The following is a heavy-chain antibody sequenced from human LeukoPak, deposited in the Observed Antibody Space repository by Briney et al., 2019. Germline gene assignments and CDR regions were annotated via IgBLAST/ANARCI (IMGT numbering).Heavy chain of an antibody. V-gene: IGHV4-59*01. CDR2: VHYTGST. J-gene: IGHJ4*02. CDR1: GGSISDYC. D-gene: IGHD5-12*01. Sequence: SETLSLTCTVSGGSISDYCWSWIRQPPGKGLEWIGYVHYTGSTNYNPSLSSRVTILLDRSKNQFSLQLNSVTAADTAIYYCARQPQDIGGWSYYFDFWGQGTLVTVSS. CDR3: ARQPQDIGGWSYYFDF.